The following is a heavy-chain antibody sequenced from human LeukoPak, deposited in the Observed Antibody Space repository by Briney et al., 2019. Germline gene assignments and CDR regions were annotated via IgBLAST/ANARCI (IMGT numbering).Heavy chain of an antibody. CDR3: ARAAGSGSYYNPFDY. J-gene: IGHJ4*02. CDR1: GFTFSSYS. V-gene: IGHV3-30-3*01. D-gene: IGHD3-10*01. Sequence: GGSLRLSCAASGFTFSSYSMQGVRQAPGKGREWVAGISYDGSNKYYGDSVKGRCTISRDNSKNTLYLQMNSLRAEDTAIYYCARAAGSGSYYNPFDYWGQGTLVTVSS. CDR2: ISYDGSNK.